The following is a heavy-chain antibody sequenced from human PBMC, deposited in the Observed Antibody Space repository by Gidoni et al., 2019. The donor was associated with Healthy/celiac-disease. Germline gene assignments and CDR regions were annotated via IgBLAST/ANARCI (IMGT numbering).Heavy chain of an antibody. CDR2: IYYRGSN. CDR1: VGSISSAGYY. CDR3: ARVGRERIMITFGGVGAFDI. V-gene: IGHV4-31*01. Sequence: QVQLQESGPGLVKPSQTMPLTCTVSVGSISSAGYYRRWLRQHPGQGLQWIGYIYYRGSNCYNPSLKSPVTLAVDTSKIQFSLNLSSVTAADTSVYYCARVGRERIMITFGGVGAFDIWGQGTMVTVSS. J-gene: IGHJ3*02. D-gene: IGHD3-16*01.